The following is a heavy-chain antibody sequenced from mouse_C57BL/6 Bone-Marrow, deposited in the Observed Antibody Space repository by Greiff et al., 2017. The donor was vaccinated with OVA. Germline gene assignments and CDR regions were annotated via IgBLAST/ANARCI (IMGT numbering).Heavy chain of an antibody. CDR3: ARKGGYQSYYFDY. V-gene: IGHV1-26*01. Sequence: EVQLQQSGPELVKPGASVKISCKASGYTFTDYYMNWVKQSHGKSLEWIGDINPNNGGTSYNQKFKGKATLTVDKSSSTAYMELRSLTSEDSAVYYCARKGGYQSYYFDYWGQGTTLTVSS. D-gene: IGHD3-1*01. CDR1: GYTFTDYY. J-gene: IGHJ2*01. CDR2: INPNNGGT.